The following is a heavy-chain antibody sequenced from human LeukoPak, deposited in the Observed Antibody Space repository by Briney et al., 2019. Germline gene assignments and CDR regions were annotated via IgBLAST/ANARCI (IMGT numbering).Heavy chain of an antibody. CDR3: AKRPYCSGGSCYSFYYYYYYMDV. D-gene: IGHD2-15*01. CDR1: GGSFSGYY. V-gene: IGHV4-34*01. CDR2: IHRSGST. Sequence: SETLPLTCAVYGGSFSGYYWSWIRQPPGKGLEWIGAIHRSGSTNYNPSLKSRVYLSVDQSKNLFSPKLSSCTAAGRAVYCGAKRPYCSGGSCYSFYYYYYYMDVWGKGTTVTVSS. J-gene: IGHJ6*03.